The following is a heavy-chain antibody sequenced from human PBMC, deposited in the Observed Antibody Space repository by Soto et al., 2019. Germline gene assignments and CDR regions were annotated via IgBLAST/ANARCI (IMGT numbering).Heavy chain of an antibody. CDR2: IIPIFGTA. CDR3: ARRSNPGYSYGYYYYYYYGMDV. CDR1: GGTFSSYA. Sequence: SVKVSCKASGGTFSSYAISWVRQAPGQGLEWMGGIIPIFGTANYAQKFQGRVTITADESTSTAYMELSSLRSEDTAVYYCARRSNPGYSYGYYYYYYYGMDVWGQGTTVTVSS. J-gene: IGHJ6*02. D-gene: IGHD5-18*01. V-gene: IGHV1-69*13.